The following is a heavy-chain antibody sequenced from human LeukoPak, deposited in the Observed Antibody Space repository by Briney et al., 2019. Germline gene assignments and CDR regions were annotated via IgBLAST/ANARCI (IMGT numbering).Heavy chain of an antibody. Sequence: PSETLSLTCTVSGDSISSSSYYWAWIRQPPGKGLGWIGSIYYSGSTHYNPSLESRVTMSVVTSKNQLSLKLTSVTAADAAVYYCARQRAYYGSGSYYSGFDYWGQGALMIVSS. D-gene: IGHD3-10*01. V-gene: IGHV4-39*01. CDR2: IYYSGST. CDR1: GDSISSSSYY. CDR3: ARQRAYYGSGSYYSGFDY. J-gene: IGHJ4*02.